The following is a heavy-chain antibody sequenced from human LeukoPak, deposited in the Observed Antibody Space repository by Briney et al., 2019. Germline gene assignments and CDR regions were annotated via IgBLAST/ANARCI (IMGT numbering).Heavy chain of an antibody. CDR1: GGSFSGYY. D-gene: IGHD4-17*01. J-gene: IGHJ5*02. CDR3: ARDYGDSRNYNWFDP. CDR2: INQSGST. Sequence: SETLSLTCAVYGGSFSGYYWSWMRQPPGEGLEWIGDINQSGSTTYNPSLKSRVTILVDTSKNQFSLELTSVTAADTAVYYCARDYGDSRNYNWFDPWGQGTLVTVSS. V-gene: IGHV4-34*01.